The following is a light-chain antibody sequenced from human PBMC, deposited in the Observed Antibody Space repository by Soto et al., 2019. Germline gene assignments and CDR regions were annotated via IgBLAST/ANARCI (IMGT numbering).Light chain of an antibody. J-gene: IGLJ1*01. V-gene: IGLV2-14*03. CDR1: RSDVGAYNY. CDR3: TSFTSSITYV. CDR2: EVS. Sequence: QSVLTQPASVSGSPGQSITISCTGTRSDVGAYNYVSWYQQHPGKAPKVIIYEVSYRPAGVSSSFSGSKSGNTAYLTISGLQTEDEADYYCTSFTSSITYVFGTGTKLTVL.